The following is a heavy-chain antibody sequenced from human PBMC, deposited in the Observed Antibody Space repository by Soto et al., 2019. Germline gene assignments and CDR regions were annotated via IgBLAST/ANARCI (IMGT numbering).Heavy chain of an antibody. CDR2: IYSGGST. Sequence: GGSLRLSCAASGFTVSSNYMSWVRQAPGKGLEWVSVIYSGGSTYYADSVKGRFTISRDNSKNTLYLQMNSLRAEDTAVYYCARSPRGRLWFGELLGWGQGTLVTVSS. CDR3: ARSPRGRLWFGELLG. J-gene: IGHJ4*02. CDR1: GFTVSSNY. V-gene: IGHV3-66*01. D-gene: IGHD3-10*01.